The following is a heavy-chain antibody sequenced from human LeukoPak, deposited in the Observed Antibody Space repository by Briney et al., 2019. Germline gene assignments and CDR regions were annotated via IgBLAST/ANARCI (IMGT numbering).Heavy chain of an antibody. CDR3: ARDSKVKWELLHGENYFDY. Sequence: GASVKVSCKASGYTFTSYGISWVRQAPGQGLEWMGWISAYNGNTNYAQKPQGRVTMTTDTSTSTAYMELRSLRSDDTAVYYCARDSKVKWELLHGENYFDYWGQGTLVTVSS. CDR1: GYTFTSYG. J-gene: IGHJ4*02. D-gene: IGHD1-26*01. V-gene: IGHV1-18*01. CDR2: ISAYNGNT.